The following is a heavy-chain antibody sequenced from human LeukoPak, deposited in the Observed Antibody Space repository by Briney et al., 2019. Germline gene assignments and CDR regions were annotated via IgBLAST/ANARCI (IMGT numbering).Heavy chain of an antibody. Sequence: SETLSLTCTVSGGSISPYFWSWIRQPPGKGLEWIGYISYTGHTNYNPSLKSRVTISIDTSKDHFSLQLTSVTAADTAVYFCARDDYRGVTNFDPWGQGTLVTVSS. J-gene: IGHJ5*02. CDR3: ARDDYRGVTNFDP. CDR1: GGSISPYF. V-gene: IGHV4-59*01. CDR2: ISYTGHT. D-gene: IGHD3-10*01.